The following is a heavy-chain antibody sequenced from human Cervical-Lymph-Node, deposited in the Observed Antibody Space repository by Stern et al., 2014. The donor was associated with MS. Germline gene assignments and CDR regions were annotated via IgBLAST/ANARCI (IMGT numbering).Heavy chain of an antibody. CDR1: GGSISSSNW. V-gene: IGHV4-4*02. D-gene: IGHD5-18*01. CDR2: IYHSGST. J-gene: IGHJ4*02. Sequence: QVQLQESGPGLVKPSGTLSLTCAVSGGSISSSNWWSWVRQPPGKGLEWIGEIYHSGSTNYNPSLKSRVPISVDKSKNQFSLKLSSVTAADTAVYYCATLTTPWIQPYFDYWGQGTLVTVSS. CDR3: ATLTTPWIQPYFDY.